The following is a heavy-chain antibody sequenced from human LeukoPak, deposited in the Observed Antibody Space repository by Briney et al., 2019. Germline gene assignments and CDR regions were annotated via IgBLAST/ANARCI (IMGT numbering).Heavy chain of an antibody. CDR3: AREGTAGANLNWFDP. CDR1: GGSISSYY. CDR2: ISYSGST. D-gene: IGHD1-1*01. Sequence: SETLSLTCTVSGGSISSYYWCWIPQPPGKGLEWIGYISYSGSTNFNPSLKSRVTISVDTSKNQFSLKLSSVTAADTAVYYCAREGTAGANLNWFDPWGQGTLVTVSS. V-gene: IGHV4-59*01. J-gene: IGHJ5*02.